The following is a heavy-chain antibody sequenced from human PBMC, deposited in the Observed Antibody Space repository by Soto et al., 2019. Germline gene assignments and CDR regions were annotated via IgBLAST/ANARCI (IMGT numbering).Heavy chain of an antibody. CDR3: AADLPGHGGGYEFDY. J-gene: IGHJ4*01. CDR2: INPSGGST. D-gene: IGHD2-15*01. Sequence: GASVKVSCKASGHTFTRYYMHWVRQAPGQGLEWMGVINPSGGSTSYPQKFQGRVTMTRDTSTSTVYMDLSSLRTEDTALYYCAADLPGHGGGYEFDYWGQGTPVTVSS. CDR1: GHTFTRYY. V-gene: IGHV1-46*01.